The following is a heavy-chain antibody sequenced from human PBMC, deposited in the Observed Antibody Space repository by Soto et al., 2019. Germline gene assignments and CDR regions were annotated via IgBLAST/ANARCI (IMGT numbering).Heavy chain of an antibody. CDR3: VRRHVSATGIDWFDP. CDR1: GYTFTSYG. CDR2: INAANGDT. V-gene: IGHV1-3*01. D-gene: IGHD6-13*01. J-gene: IGHJ5*02. Sequence: ASVKVSCKASGYTFTSYGIHWVRQAPGQRLEWMGWINAANGDTKYSPKFQGRVTITRDASASTAYMELSSLRSEDTAVYYCVRRHVSATGIDWFDPWGQGTLVTV.